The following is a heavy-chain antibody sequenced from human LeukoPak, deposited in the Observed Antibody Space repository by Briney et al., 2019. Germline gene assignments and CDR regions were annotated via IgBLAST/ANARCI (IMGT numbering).Heavy chain of an antibody. D-gene: IGHD3-10*01. CDR3: ARLYGGGLLWFGEQTNYFDY. J-gene: IGHJ4*02. Sequence: ASVKVSCKASGYTFTDYYMSWVRQAPGQGREWMGCINPNSGGKVYAQKFQGRVTMTRDTSISTAYMELSRLRSDDRAVYYCARLYGGGLLWFGEQTNYFDYWGQGTLVTVSS. CDR1: GYTFTDYY. V-gene: IGHV1-2*02. CDR2: INPNSGGK.